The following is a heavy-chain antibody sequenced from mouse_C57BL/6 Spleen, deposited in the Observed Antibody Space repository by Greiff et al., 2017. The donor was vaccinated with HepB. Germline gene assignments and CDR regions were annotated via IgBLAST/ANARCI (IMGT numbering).Heavy chain of an antibody. CDR2: ISSGSSTI. D-gene: IGHD2-5*01. V-gene: IGHV5-17*01. CDR1: GFTFSDYG. CDR3: ARGGSNYFYYYAMDY. J-gene: IGHJ4*01. Sequence: EVKVVESGGGLVKPGGSLKLSCAASGFTFSDYGMHWVRQAPEKGLEWVAYISSGSSTIYYADTVKGRFTISRDNAKNTLFLQMTSLRSEDTAMYYCARGGSNYFYYYAMDYWGQGTSVTVSS.